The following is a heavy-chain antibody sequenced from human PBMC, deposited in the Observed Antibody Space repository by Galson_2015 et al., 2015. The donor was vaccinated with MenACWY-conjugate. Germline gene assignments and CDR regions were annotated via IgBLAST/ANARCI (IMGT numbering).Heavy chain of an antibody. CDR3: VKSPRVIISSFGS. J-gene: IGHJ5*02. D-gene: IGHD2-21*01. CDR1: GLTFSTYA. V-gene: IGHV3-64D*06. CDR2: ISGNGGTI. Sequence: SLRLSCAGSGLTFSTYAMHWVRQAPGKGPEYVSVISGNGGTISHADSVKGRFTISRDNSKNTLYLQMNNVTTEDTAVYFCVKSPRVIISSFGSWGQGTLVTVSS.